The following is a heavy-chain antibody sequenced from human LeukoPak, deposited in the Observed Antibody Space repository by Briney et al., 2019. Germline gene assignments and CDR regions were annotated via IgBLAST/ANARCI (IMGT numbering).Heavy chain of an antibody. CDR2: INPNSGGT. J-gene: IGHJ4*02. Sequence: ASVKVSCKASGYTFTGYYMHWVRQAPGQGLEWMGWINPNSGGTDYAQKFQGRVTMTRDTSISTTYMELSRLRSDDTAVYYCARVRTRGQQRGYFDYWGQGTLVTVSS. CDR1: GYTFTGYY. CDR3: ARVRTRGQQRGYFDY. D-gene: IGHD6-13*01. V-gene: IGHV1-2*02.